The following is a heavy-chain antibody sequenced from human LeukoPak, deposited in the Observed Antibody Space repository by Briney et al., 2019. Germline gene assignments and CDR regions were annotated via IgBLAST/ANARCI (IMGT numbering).Heavy chain of an antibody. V-gene: IGHV3-21*01. CDR2: ISSSSSYI. D-gene: IGHD3-10*01. CDR1: GFTFSSYS. CDR3: ARESGGYYYGSGNKLDY. J-gene: IGHJ4*02. Sequence: PGGSLRLSCAASGFTFSSYSMNWVRQAPGKGLEWVSSISSSSSYIYYADSVKGRFTISRDNAKNSLYLQMNSLRAEDTTVYYCARESGGYYYGSGNKLDYWGQGTLVTVSS.